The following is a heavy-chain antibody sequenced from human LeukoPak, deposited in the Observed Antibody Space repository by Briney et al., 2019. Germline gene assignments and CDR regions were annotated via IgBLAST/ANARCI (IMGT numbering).Heavy chain of an antibody. CDR1: GGSISSSYYY. V-gene: IGHV4-39*01. Sequence: SETLSLTCTVSGGSISSSYYYWGWIRQAPGKGLEWIGSIFYTGSIYHNPSLRSRVTISMDTSKNQFSLNLGSVTAADAAGYFYARHPEYLGTCRVGRCDYFDNWGQGTLVTVSS. J-gene: IGHJ4*02. CDR3: ARHPEYLGTCRVGRCDYFDN. CDR2: IFYTGSI. D-gene: IGHD2-15*01.